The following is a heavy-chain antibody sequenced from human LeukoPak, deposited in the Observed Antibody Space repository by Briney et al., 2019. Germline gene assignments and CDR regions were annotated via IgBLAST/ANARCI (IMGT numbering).Heavy chain of an antibody. J-gene: IGHJ4*02. D-gene: IGHD2-2*01. CDR3: ARDYCSSTSCLFDY. CDR2: INPNSGDT. V-gene: IGHV1-2*06. Sequence: GASVNVSCKASGYTFTGYHMHWVRQAPGQGLEWVGRINPNSGDTNYAQKFQGRVTMTRDTSISTAYMELSRLRSDDTAVYYCARDYCSSTSCLFDYWGQGTLVTVSS. CDR1: GYTFTGYH.